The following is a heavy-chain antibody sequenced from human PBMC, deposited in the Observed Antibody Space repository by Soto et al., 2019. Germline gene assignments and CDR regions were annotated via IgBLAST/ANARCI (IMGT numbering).Heavy chain of an antibody. CDR2: IGDSGAST. J-gene: IGHJ6*04. CDR1: GFSFSSFA. D-gene: IGHD1-26*01. Sequence: EVLLLESGGGLVQPGGSLRLSCEASGFSFSSFAMNWVRQAPGKGLEWVSAIGDSGASTYYADSVKGRFTISRDNSRNTLSLQLNSLRADDTAVYYCANGVELDVGGNGNTVTVSS. V-gene: IGHV3-23*01. CDR3: ANGVELDV.